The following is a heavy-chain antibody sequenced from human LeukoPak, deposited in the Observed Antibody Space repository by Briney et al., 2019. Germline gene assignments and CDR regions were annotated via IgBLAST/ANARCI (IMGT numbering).Heavy chain of an antibody. Sequence: ASVKVSCKASGYIFIGYYMHWVRQAPGQGLEWMGWINPNSGGTNYAQKFQGRVTMTRDTSISTAYMELGRLRSDDTAVYYCARGLWFGEFHYWGQGTLVTVSS. CDR2: INPNSGGT. J-gene: IGHJ4*02. CDR3: ARGLWFGEFHY. V-gene: IGHV1-2*02. D-gene: IGHD3-10*01. CDR1: GYIFIGYY.